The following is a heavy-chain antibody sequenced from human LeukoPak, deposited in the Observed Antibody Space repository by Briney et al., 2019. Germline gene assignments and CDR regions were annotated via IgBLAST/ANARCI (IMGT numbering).Heavy chain of an antibody. J-gene: IGHJ3*02. Sequence: GGSLRLSCAASGFTFSSYSMNWVRQAPGKGLEWVSSISSSSSYIYYADSVKGRFTISRDNAKNSLYLQMNSLRAEDTAVYYCAREGRNEEVGSFDIWGQGTMVTVSS. D-gene: IGHD3-10*01. V-gene: IGHV3-21*01. CDR2: ISSSSSYI. CDR3: AREGRNEEVGSFDI. CDR1: GFTFSSYS.